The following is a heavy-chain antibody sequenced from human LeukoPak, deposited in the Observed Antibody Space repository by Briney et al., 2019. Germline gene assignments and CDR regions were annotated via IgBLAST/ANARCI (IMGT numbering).Heavy chain of an antibody. D-gene: IGHD6-13*01. V-gene: IGHV3-7*01. J-gene: IGHJ4*02. CDR1: GFTFSSYW. Sequence: PGGSLRLSCAASGFTFSSYWMSWVRQAPGKGLEWVANIKQDGSEKYYVDSVKGRFTISRDNAKNSLYLQMNSLRAEDTAVYYCVRHLRAHSSSLFFDYWGQGTLVTVSS. CDR2: IKQDGSEK. CDR3: VRHLRAHSSSLFFDY.